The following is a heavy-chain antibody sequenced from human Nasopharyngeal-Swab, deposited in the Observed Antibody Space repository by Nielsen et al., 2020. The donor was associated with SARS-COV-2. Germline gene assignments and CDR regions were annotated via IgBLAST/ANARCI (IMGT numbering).Heavy chain of an antibody. Sequence: VRQAPGKGLEWVSSISSGSSYIYYADSVKGRFTISRDNAKNSLYLQMNSLRAEDTAVYYCARDCSGGSCYSVVDDAFDIWGQGTMVTVSS. CDR2: ISSGSSYI. V-gene: IGHV3-21*01. CDR3: ARDCSGGSCYSVVDDAFDI. J-gene: IGHJ3*02. D-gene: IGHD2-15*01.